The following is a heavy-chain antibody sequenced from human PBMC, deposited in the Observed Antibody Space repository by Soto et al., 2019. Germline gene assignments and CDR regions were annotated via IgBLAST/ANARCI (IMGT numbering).Heavy chain of an antibody. J-gene: IGHJ5*02. CDR2: ISSSSSTI. CDR1: GFTFSSYS. CDR3: ARYDSNYGWFEP. D-gene: IGHD4-4*01. Sequence: EVQLVESGGGLVQPGGSLRLSCAASGFTFSSYSMNWVRQAPGKGLEWVSYISSSSSTIYYADSVKGRFTISRDNAKNSLYLHINSLRDEDTAVYYCARYDSNYGWFEPWGQGTLVTVSS. V-gene: IGHV3-48*02.